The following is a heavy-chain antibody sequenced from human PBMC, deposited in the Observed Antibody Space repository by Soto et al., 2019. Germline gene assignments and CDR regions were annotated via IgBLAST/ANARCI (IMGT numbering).Heavy chain of an antibody. CDR1: GGTFSSYA. V-gene: IGHV1-69*06. CDR3: ARGLRYFDWLLEGWFDP. CDR2: IIPIFGTA. Sequence: SVKVSCKASGGTFSSYAISWVRQAPGQGLEWMGGIIPIFGTANHAQKFQGRVTITADKSTSTAYMELSSLRSEDTAVYYCARGLRYFDWLLEGWFDPWGQGTLVTV. D-gene: IGHD3-9*01. J-gene: IGHJ5*02.